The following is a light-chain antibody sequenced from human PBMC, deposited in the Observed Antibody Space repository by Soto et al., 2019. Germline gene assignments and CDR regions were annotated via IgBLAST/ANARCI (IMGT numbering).Light chain of an antibody. Sequence: EIVLTQSPGTLSLSPGEGATLACRASETMSSKNLAWYQQKPGQPPRLLIYGGSSRAAGIPDRFSGSGSGTDFTLTISRLEPEDFAVYYCQQYVNWPLTFG. CDR2: GGS. CDR3: QQYVNWPLT. CDR1: ETMSSKN. J-gene: IGKJ4*01. V-gene: IGKV3-20*01.